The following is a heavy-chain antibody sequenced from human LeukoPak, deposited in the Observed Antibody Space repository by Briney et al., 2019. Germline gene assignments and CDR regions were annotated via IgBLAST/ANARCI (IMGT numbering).Heavy chain of an antibody. CDR3: AKASLGYCSGGSCYSGAFDY. Sequence: GGSLRLSCAASGFTFSSYGMHWVRKAPGKGLEWVAVISYDGSNKYYADSVKGRFTISRDNSKNTLYLQMNSLRAEDTAVYYCAKASLGYCSGGSCYSGAFDYWGQGTLVTVSS. CDR1: GFTFSSYG. V-gene: IGHV3-30*18. D-gene: IGHD2-15*01. CDR2: ISYDGSNK. J-gene: IGHJ4*02.